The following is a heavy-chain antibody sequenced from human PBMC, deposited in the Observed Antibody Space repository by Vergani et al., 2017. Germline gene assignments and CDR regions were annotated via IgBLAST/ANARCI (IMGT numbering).Heavy chain of an antibody. J-gene: IGHJ5*02. D-gene: IGHD3-3*01. Sequence: QVQLVQSGAEVKKPGASVKVSCKASGYTFTSYGISWVRQAPGQGLEWMGWISAYNGNTNYAHKLQGRVTMTTDTSTSTAYMELRSLRSDDTAVYYCARDVRQIQLRFGRIDPWGQGTLVTVSS. CDR1: GYTFTSYG. CDR3: ARDVRQIQLRFGRIDP. V-gene: IGHV1-18*01. CDR2: ISAYNGNT.